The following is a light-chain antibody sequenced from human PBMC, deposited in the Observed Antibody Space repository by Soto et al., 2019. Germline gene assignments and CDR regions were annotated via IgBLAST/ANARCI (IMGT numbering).Light chain of an antibody. CDR2: GTS. CDR3: QQYNKWPLWT. V-gene: IGKV3-15*01. J-gene: IGKJ1*01. Sequence: EIVMTQSPATLSVSPGERATISCRASQSVSSNLVWYQQKPGQAPRLLIYGTSTRATGIPARFSGSGSGTDFTLTISSLQSEDIAVYHCQQYNKWPLWTF. CDR1: QSVSSN.